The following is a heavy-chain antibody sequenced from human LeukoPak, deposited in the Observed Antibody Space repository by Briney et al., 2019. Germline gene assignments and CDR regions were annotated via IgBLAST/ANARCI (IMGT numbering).Heavy chain of an antibody. D-gene: IGHD3-3*01. V-gene: IGHV1-8*03. J-gene: IGHJ6*03. CDR1: GYTFTSYD. Sequence: GASVKVSCKASGYTFTSYDINWVRQATGQGLEWMGWMNPNSGNTGYAQKFHGGVTITRNTSISTAYMELSSLRSEYTAGYYCARGAVYGLIGYYYMDVWGKGTTVTVSS. CDR3: ARGAVYGLIGYYYMDV. CDR2: MNPNSGNT.